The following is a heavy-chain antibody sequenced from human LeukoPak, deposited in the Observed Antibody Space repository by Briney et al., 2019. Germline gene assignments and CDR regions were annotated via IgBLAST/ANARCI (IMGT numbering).Heavy chain of an antibody. V-gene: IGHV3-73*01. Sequence: GGSLKLSCAASGFTFSGPAMHWVRQASGKGLEWLGRIRSKADSYTTAYAASVKGRFIVSRDDSKNTAYLQMNSLKTEDTAVYYCRAAADLNDYWGQGTLVTVSS. D-gene: IGHD6-13*01. CDR2: IRSKADSYTT. CDR3: RAAADLNDY. CDR1: GFTFSGPA. J-gene: IGHJ4*02.